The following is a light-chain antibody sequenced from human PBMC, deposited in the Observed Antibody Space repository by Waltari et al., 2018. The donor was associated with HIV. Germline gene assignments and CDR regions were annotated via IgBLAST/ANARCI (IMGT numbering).Light chain of an antibody. CDR1: SSDVGGYNF. CDR3: SSYTSSSTVV. V-gene: IGLV2-14*01. Sequence: LTQPASVSGSPGQSITISCTGTSSDVGGYNFVSWYQQHPGKAPKLMIYEVSNRPSGVSNRFSGSKSGNTASLTISGLQAEDEADYYCSSYTSSSTVVFGGGTKLTVL. J-gene: IGLJ2*01. CDR2: EVS.